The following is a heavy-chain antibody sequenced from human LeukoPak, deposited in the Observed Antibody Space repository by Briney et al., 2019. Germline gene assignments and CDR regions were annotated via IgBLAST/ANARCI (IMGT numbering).Heavy chain of an antibody. V-gene: IGHV3-30*18. CDR1: GFTFNSYG. CDR3: AKGFRATMVRVRYDY. Sequence: GGSLRLSCVASGFTFNSYGMPWVRQAPGKGLEWVAVISHDGSRKYYTDSVKGRFTISRDNAKNSLYLQMNSPRAEDTALYYCAKGFRATMVRVRYDYWGQGTLVTVSS. CDR2: ISHDGSRK. D-gene: IGHD3-10*01. J-gene: IGHJ4*02.